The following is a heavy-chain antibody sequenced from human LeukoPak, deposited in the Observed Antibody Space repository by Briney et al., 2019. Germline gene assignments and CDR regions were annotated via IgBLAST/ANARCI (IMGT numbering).Heavy chain of an antibody. CDR1: GYSVTSYW. J-gene: IGHJ4*02. CDR2: IYPGDSDT. V-gene: IGHV5-51*01. D-gene: IGHD3-16*02. CDR3: ARLADDYVWGSYRTVGYFDY. Sequence: GESLKISCKGSGYSVTSYWIGWVRQMPGKGLEWMGIIYPGDSDTRYSPSFQGQVTISADKSISTAYQQWSSLKASDTAMYYCARLADDYVWGSYRTVGYFDYWGQGTLVTVSS.